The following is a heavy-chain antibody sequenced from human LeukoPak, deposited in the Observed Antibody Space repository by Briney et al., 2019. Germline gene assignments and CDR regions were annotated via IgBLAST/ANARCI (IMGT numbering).Heavy chain of an antibody. D-gene: IGHD1-26*01. J-gene: IGHJ4*02. V-gene: IGHV3-23*01. CDR2: ISGSGGST. Sequence: PGGSLRLSCAASTFTFSSYTMSWVRHAPGKGLEGVSGISGSGGSTYYADSVRGRSTISRDNSKNMVYLQMNSLRAEDTAVYYCAKPNMGYWAIDSWGQGTLVTVSS. CDR3: AKPNMGYWAIDS. CDR1: TFTFSSYT.